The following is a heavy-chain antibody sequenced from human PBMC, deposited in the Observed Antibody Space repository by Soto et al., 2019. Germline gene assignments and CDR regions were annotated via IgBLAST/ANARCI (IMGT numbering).Heavy chain of an antibody. V-gene: IGHV1-3*01. D-gene: IGHD6-19*01. CDR3: ARCRPDPRIAVAGSDPLDY. J-gene: IGHJ4*02. CDR2: INAGNGNT. CDR1: GYTFTSYA. Sequence: QVQLVQSGAEVKKPGASVKVSCKASGYTFTSYAMHWVRQAPGQRLEWMGWINAGNGNTKYSQKFQGRVTITRDTSASTAYMELSSLRSEDTAVYYCARCRPDPRIAVAGSDPLDYWGQGTLVTVSS.